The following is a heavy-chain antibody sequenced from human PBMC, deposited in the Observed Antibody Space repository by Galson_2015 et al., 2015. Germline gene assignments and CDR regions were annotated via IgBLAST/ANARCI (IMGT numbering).Heavy chain of an antibody. CDR1: GGSISSGSYY. V-gene: IGHV4-61*02. D-gene: IGHD1-26*01. CDR2: TYTSGST. J-gene: IGHJ4*02. CDR3: ARGGGGSYFC. Sequence: TLPLTCTVSGGSISSGSYYWSWIRQPAGKGLEWIGRTYTSGSTNYNPSLKSRVTISVDTSKNQFSLKLSSVTAADTAVYYCARGGGGSYFCWGQGTLVTVSS.